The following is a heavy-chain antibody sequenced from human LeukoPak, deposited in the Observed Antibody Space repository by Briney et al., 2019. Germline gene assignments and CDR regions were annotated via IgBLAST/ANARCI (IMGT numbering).Heavy chain of an antibody. J-gene: IGHJ3*02. CDR1: GFTFSSYS. V-gene: IGHV3-21*01. Sequence: PGGSLRLSCAASGFTFSSYSMNWVRQAPGKGLEWVSSISSSSSYLYYADSVKGRFTISRDNAKNSLYLQMNSLRAEDTAVYYCANEVHPGAFDIWGQGTMVTVSS. CDR2: ISSSSSYL. CDR3: ANEVHPGAFDI.